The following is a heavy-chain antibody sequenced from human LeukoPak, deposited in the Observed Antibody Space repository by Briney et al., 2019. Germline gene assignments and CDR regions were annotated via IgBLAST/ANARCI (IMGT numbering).Heavy chain of an antibody. CDR2: VSSGFHA. J-gene: IGHJ4*02. CDR1: GLTLGSHD. V-gene: IGHV3-13*01. D-gene: IGHD5-18*01. CDR3: VREARGYHYTYFDY. Sequence: GGSLRLSCTASGLTLGSHDMHWVRQIPGQGLEWVAAVSSGFHAFFADSVQGRFTVSREDARNSLYLQMNSLRVGDTAVYYCVREARGYHYTYFDYWGQGTLVTVSS.